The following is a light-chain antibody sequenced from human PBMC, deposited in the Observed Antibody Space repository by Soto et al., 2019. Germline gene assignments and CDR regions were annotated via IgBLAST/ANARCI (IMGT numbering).Light chain of an antibody. J-gene: IGKJ2*01. V-gene: IGKV3-20*01. Sequence: EIVLTQSPGTLSMSPGERATLSCRASQSVSSRHLAWYQQKPGQAPRLRIYGASSRATGLPDRFSGSGSGTLFTLAISRLWPQGRAVYCWQQYGSSPYTFARGTELQIK. CDR1: QSVSSRH. CDR3: QQYGSSPYT. CDR2: GAS.